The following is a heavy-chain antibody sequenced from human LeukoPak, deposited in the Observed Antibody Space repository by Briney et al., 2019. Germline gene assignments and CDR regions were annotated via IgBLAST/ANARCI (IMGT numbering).Heavy chain of an antibody. CDR2: IRYDGSNK. CDR3: AKGEWELH. Sequence: PGGSLRLSCAASGFGFFNYGMSWVRQAPGKGLEWVAFIRYDGSNKYYADSVKGRFTISRDNSKNTLYLQMNSLRAEDTAVYYCAKGEWELHWGQGTLVTVSS. D-gene: IGHD1-26*01. V-gene: IGHV3-30*02. CDR1: GFGFFNYG. J-gene: IGHJ4*02.